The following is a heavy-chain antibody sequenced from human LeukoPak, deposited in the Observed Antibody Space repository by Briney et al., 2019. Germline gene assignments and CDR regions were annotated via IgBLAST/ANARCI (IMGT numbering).Heavy chain of an antibody. CDR1: GFTFSSYS. V-gene: IGHV3-43*02. CDR3: AKYAYGSGSQIPIYYYYYYMDV. D-gene: IGHD3-10*01. Sequence: TGGSLRLSCAVSGFTFSSYSMNWVRRAPGKGLEWVSLISGDGGSTYYADSVKGRFTISRDNSKNSLYLQMNSLRTEDTALYYCAKYAYGSGSQIPIYYYYYYMDVWGKGTTVTVSS. CDR2: ISGDGGST. J-gene: IGHJ6*03.